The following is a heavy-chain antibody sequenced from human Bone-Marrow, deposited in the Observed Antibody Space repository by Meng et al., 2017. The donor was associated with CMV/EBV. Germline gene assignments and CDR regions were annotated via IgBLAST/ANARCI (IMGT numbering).Heavy chain of an antibody. Sequence: ASGKVSCKASGYTFTGYYMHWVRQAPGQGLEWMGWINPNSGGTNYAQKFQGRVTMTRDTSISTAYMELSRLRSDDTAVYYCARDQKHCSSTSCYRDYGMDVWGQGTTVTVSS. V-gene: IGHV1-2*02. CDR1: GYTFTGYY. J-gene: IGHJ6*02. D-gene: IGHD2-2*02. CDR2: INPNSGGT. CDR3: ARDQKHCSSTSCYRDYGMDV.